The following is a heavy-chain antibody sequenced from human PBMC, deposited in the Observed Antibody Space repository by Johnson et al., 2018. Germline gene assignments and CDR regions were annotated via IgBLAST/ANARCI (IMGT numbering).Heavy chain of an antibody. D-gene: IGHD1-26*01. Sequence: QVQLVESGGGVVQPGRSXRLSCVASGFSFRTYAMDWVRQAPGKGLEWVAVISYDGRDEYYADSVKGLFTISRDNSKNTLYLQMNSLRGDDTAVYYCAKGGAILGPFDHWGQGSLVTVSS. J-gene: IGHJ4*02. V-gene: IGHV3-30*18. CDR2: ISYDGRDE. CDR1: GFSFRTYA. CDR3: AKGGAILGPFDH.